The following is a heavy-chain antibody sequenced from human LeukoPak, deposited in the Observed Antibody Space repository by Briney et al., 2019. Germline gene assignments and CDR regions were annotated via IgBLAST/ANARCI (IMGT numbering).Heavy chain of an antibody. J-gene: IGHJ4*02. V-gene: IGHV4-34*01. CDR3: ARRVNPYYYDSSGLRAAFDY. D-gene: IGHD3-22*01. CDR2: INRSGST. Sequence: SETLSLTCAVYGGSFSGYYWSWIRQPPGKGLELIGEINRSGSTNYNPSLKSRVTISVDTPKNQFSLKLRSVTAAYNAVYYCARRVNPYYYDSSGLRAAFDYWGQGTLVTVSS. CDR1: GGSFSGYY.